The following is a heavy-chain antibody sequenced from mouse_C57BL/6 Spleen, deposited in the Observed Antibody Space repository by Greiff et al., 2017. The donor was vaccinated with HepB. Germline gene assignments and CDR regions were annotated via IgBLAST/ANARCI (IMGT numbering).Heavy chain of an antibody. CDR2: IYPRSGNT. V-gene: IGHV1-81*01. J-gene: IGHJ3*02. CDR1: GYTFTSYG. CDR3: AREAPDGY. Sequence: VQLQQSGAELARPGASVKLSCKASGYTFTSYGISWVKQRTGQGLEWIGEIYPRSGNTYYNEKFKGKATLTADKSSSTAYMELRSLTSEDSAVYFCAREAPDGYWGQGTLVTVSA.